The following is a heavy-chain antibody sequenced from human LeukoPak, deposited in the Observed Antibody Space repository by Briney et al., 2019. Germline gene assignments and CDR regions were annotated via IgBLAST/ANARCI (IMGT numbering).Heavy chain of an antibody. Sequence: GGSLRLSWAASGLTVSINYMSWVRQAPGKGLEWVSVIYSGGSTYCADSVKGRFTNSRDHSKNTLYLQMSSLRAEDTAVYYCARDMRGWGQGTLVTVSS. CDR1: GLTVSINY. CDR3: ARDMRG. J-gene: IGHJ4*02. D-gene: IGHD3-16*01. CDR2: IYSGGST. V-gene: IGHV3-53*01.